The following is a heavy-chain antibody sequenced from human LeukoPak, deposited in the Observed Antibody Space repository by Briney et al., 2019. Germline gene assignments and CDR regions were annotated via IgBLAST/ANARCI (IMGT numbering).Heavy chain of an antibody. D-gene: IGHD5-12*01. V-gene: IGHV3-30*04. J-gene: IGHJ4*02. Sequence: GGSLRLSCAASGFTFTSHAMYWVRQAPGKGLEWVALISYDGSYEFYADSVKGRFTISRDNSKNTQYLQMNSLRAEDTAVYYCARAAYGGYLFDNWGQGTLVTVSS. CDR3: ARAAYGGYLFDN. CDR2: ISYDGSYE. CDR1: GFTFTSHA.